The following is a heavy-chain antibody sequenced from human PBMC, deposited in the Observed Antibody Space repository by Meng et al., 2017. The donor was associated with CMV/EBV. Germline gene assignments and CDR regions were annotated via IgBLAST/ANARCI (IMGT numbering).Heavy chain of an antibody. Sequence: ASVKVSCKASGYTFTSYGISWVRQAPGRGLEWMGWISAYNGNTNYAQKLQGRVTMTTDTSTSTAYMELRSLRSDDTAVYYCARGTSYDFWSGYPPSSFDYWGQGTLVTVSS. V-gene: IGHV1-18*01. CDR2: ISAYNGNT. D-gene: IGHD3-3*01. CDR3: ARGTSYDFWSGYPPSSFDY. CDR1: GYTFTSYG. J-gene: IGHJ4*02.